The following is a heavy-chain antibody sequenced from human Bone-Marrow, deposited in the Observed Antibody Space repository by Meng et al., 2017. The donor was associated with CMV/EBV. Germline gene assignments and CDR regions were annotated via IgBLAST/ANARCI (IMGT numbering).Heavy chain of an antibody. V-gene: IGHV4-39*07. D-gene: IGHD3-16*01. CDR3: ARDVYGRGWFDP. J-gene: IGHJ5*02. Sequence: LLRAESRPGLVAHSETLALTCTVSGGSSSSSSYYWGWIRQPPGKGLEWIGSIYYSGSTYYNPSLKSRVTISVDTSKNQFSLKLSSVTAADTAVYYCARDVYGRGWFDPWGQGTLVTVSS. CDR1: GGSSSSSSYY. CDR2: IYYSGST.